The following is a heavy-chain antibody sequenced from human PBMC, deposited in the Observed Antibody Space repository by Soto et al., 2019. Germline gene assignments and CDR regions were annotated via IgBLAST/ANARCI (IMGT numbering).Heavy chain of an antibody. CDR2: ISSSGSTI. V-gene: IGHV3-11*01. J-gene: IGHJ6*02. D-gene: IGHD1-26*01. CDR3: ARETNGFMGAIAPAGYYYYGMDV. Sequence: PGGSLRLSCAASGFTYSDYYMSWIRQAPGKGLDWVSYISSSGSTIYYADSVKGRFTISRDNAKNSLYLQMNSLRAEDTAVYYCARETNGFMGAIAPAGYYYYGMDVWGQGTTVTVSS. CDR1: GFTYSDYY.